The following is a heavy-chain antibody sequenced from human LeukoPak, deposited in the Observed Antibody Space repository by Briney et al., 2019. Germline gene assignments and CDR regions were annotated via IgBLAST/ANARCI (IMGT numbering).Heavy chain of an antibody. J-gene: IGHJ4*02. D-gene: IGHD2-2*01. CDR3: AKATWYCSSTSCPKPELGYFDY. CDR2: ISYDGSNK. CDR1: GFTFSSYG. Sequence: PGRSLRLSCAASGFTFSSYGMHWDRQAPGKGLEWVAVISYDGSNKYYADSVKGRFTISRDNSKNTLYLQMNSLRAEDTAVYYCAKATWYCSSTSCPKPELGYFDYWGQGTLVTVSS. V-gene: IGHV3-30*18.